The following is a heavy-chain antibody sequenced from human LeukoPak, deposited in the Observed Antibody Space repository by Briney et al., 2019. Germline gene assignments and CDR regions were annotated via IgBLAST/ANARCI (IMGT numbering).Heavy chain of an antibody. CDR1: GFTFDDYG. CDR3: ARVQGGWFDP. V-gene: IGHV3-48*03. CDR2: ISSCGSTI. D-gene: IGHD1-1*01. Sequence: GGSLRLSCAASGFTFDDYGMSWVRQAPGKGLEWVSYISSCGSTIYYADSVKGRFTISRDNAKNLLYLQMNSLRAKDTAVYYCARVQGGWFDPWGQGTLVTVSS. J-gene: IGHJ5*02.